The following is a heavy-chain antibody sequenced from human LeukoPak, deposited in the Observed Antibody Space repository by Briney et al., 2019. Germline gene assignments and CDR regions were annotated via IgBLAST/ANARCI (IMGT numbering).Heavy chain of an antibody. Sequence: GGSLRLSCAASGFTFSSYSMNWVRQAPGKGLEWVSSISSSSSYIYYADSVKGRFTISRDNAKNSLYLQMNGLRAVDTAVYYCARGVEYYDSSGYYDYWGQGTLVTVSS. J-gene: IGHJ4*02. D-gene: IGHD3-22*01. CDR2: ISSSSSYI. CDR3: ARGVEYYDSSGYYDY. V-gene: IGHV3-21*01. CDR1: GFTFSSYS.